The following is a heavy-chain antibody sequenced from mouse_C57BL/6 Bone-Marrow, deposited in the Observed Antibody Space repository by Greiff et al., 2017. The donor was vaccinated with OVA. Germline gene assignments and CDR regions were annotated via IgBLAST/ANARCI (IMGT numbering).Heavy chain of an antibody. CDR1: GFSFNTYA. CDR3: VRDYSNLFDY. CDR2: IRSKSNNYAT. J-gene: IGHJ2*01. D-gene: IGHD2-5*01. V-gene: IGHV10-1*01. Sequence: EVKLMESGGGLVQPKGSLKLSCAASGFSFNTYAMNWVRQAPGKGLEWVARIRSKSNNYATYYADSVKDRFTISRDDSESMLYLQMNNLKTEDTAMYYCVRDYSNLFDYWGQGTTLTVSS.